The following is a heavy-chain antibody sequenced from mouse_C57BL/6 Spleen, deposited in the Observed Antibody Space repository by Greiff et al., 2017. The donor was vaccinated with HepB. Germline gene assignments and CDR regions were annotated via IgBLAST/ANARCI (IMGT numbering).Heavy chain of an antibody. CDR1: GFTFSSYA. Sequence: EVKVVESGGGLVKPGGSLKLSCAASGFTFSSYAMSWVRQTPEKRLEWVATISDGGSYTYYPDNVKGRFTISRDNAKNNLYLQMSHLKSEDTAMYYCAREKTVVRYFDVWGTGTTVTVSS. CDR3: AREKTVVRYFDV. D-gene: IGHD1-1*01. V-gene: IGHV5-4*01. J-gene: IGHJ1*03. CDR2: ISDGGSYT.